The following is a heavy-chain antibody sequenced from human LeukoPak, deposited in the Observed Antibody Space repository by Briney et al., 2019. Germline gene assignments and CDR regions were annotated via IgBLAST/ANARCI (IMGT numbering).Heavy chain of an antibody. Sequence: GGSLRLDCAASGFTFSNYWMGWVRQAAEKGLEWVANVKGDGSAKYYADSVKGRFTISRDNVKTTLSLQMNSLRAEDTALYYCASWQLVSTNTHHLDVWGKGTTVTVSS. D-gene: IGHD5/OR15-5a*01. CDR2: VKGDGSAK. CDR3: ASWQLVSTNTHHLDV. CDR1: GFTFSNYW. J-gene: IGHJ6*03. V-gene: IGHV3-7*01.